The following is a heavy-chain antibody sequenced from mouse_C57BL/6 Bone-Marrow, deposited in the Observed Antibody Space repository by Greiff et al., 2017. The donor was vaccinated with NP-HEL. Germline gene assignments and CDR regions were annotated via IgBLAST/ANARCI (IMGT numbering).Heavy chain of an antibody. J-gene: IGHJ2*01. CDR1: GYTFTSYW. V-gene: IGHV1-55*01. CDR2: VYPGSGST. CDR3: ARRGYYGSSYDY. Sequence: QVQLQQPGAELVKPGASVKMSCKASGYTFTSYWITWVKQRPGQGLEWIGDVYPGSGSTNYNEKFKSKATLNVDTSSSTAYMQLSSLTSEDSAVYYCARRGYYGSSYDYWGQGTTLTVSS. D-gene: IGHD1-1*01.